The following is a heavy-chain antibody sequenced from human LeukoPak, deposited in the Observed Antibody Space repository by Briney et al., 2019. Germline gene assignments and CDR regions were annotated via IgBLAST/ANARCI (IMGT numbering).Heavy chain of an antibody. J-gene: IGHJ4*02. CDR3: ARAPDYRNYVSGPPADY. CDR2: ISGYNGNT. V-gene: IGHV1-18*01. CDR1: GYTFSSYG. D-gene: IGHD4-11*01. Sequence: ASVKVSCKASGYTFSSYGISWVRQAPGQGLEWMGWISGYNGNTNYAQNLQGSVTMTTDTSTSTAYMELRSLRSDDTAVYYCARAPDYRNYVSGPPADYWGQGTLVTVSS.